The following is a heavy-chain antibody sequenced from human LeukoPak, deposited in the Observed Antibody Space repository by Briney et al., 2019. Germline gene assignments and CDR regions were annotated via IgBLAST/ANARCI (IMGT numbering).Heavy chain of an antibody. CDR2: MRYDESDK. Sequence: GGSLRLSCAASRFTFSTYGMHWVRQAPGKGLEWVAFMRYDESDKYYADSVKGRFTISRDNSKNTLYLQMNSLRTGDTAVYYCAKGMWAPGEVAGTTGPVDYWGQGTLVTVSS. CDR3: AKGMWAPGEVAGTTGPVDY. CDR1: RFTFSTYG. D-gene: IGHD6-19*01. J-gene: IGHJ4*02. V-gene: IGHV3-30*02.